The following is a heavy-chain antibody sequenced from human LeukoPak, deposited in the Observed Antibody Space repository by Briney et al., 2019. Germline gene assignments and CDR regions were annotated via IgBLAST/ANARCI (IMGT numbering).Heavy chain of an antibody. D-gene: IGHD2/OR15-2a*01. V-gene: IGHV3-23*01. J-gene: IGHJ4*02. CDR1: GFTFTSYA. CDR3: AKRFYGYLDY. Sequence: PGGSLRLSCAASGFTFTSYAMTWVRQAPGKGLEWVSTISGGGVTTNYADSVKGRFTVSRDNSKNTLYLQMNSLRAEDTAVYYCAKRFYGYLDYWGQGTLVTVSS. CDR2: ISGGGVTT.